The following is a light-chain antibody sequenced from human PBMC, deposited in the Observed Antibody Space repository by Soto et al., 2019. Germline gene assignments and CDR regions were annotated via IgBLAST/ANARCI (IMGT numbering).Light chain of an antibody. J-gene: IGKJ1*01. CDR1: DNIHRW. Sequence: DIQMAQSPSTLSASMGDRVTITCRASDNIHRWLAWYQQKPGQAARLLIYDTSTLKTGVPSRFSGSGSGTEFNLTIADLQPDDSATYFCQQYNSYSWTFGQGTKV. V-gene: IGKV1-5*01. CDR3: QQYNSYSWT. CDR2: DTS.